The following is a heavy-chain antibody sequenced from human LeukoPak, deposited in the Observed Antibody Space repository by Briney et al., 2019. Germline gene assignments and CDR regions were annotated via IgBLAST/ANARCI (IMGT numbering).Heavy chain of an antibody. Sequence: SVKVSCKASGGTFSSYAISWVRQAPGQGLEWMGGIIPIFGTANYAQKFQGRVTITADESTSTAYMELSSLRSEDTAVYYCAREAYCSSTSCYTLAFDIWGQGTMVTVS. D-gene: IGHD2-2*02. CDR2: IIPIFGTA. J-gene: IGHJ3*02. CDR1: GGTFSSYA. V-gene: IGHV1-69*01. CDR3: AREAYCSSTSCYTLAFDI.